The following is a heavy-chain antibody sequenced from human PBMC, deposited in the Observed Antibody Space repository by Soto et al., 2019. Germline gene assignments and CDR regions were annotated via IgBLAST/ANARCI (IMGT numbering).Heavy chain of an antibody. D-gene: IGHD3-22*01. Sequence: GGSLRLSCAASGFTFSSYGMHWVRQAPDKGLEWVAVISYDGSNKYYADSVKGRFTISRDNSKNTLYLQMNSLRAEDTAVYYCAKTLDYYDSSGYYYYGMDVWGQGTTVTVSS. CDR1: GFTFSSYG. V-gene: IGHV3-30*18. J-gene: IGHJ6*02. CDR3: AKTLDYYDSSGYYYYGMDV. CDR2: ISYDGSNK.